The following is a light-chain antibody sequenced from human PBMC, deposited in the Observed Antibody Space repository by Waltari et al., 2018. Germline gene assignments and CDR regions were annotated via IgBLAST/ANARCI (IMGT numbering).Light chain of an antibody. J-gene: IGKJ4*01. CDR3: FQYGNYPLT. CDR1: QGVRNN. Sequence: AIQMTQSPSSLSASVGDRVTITCRASQGVRNNLAWYQQKPGKAPKLLVYGASTLQSGVPSRFSGSGSGTDFTLTITRVQPEDFATYYCFQYGNYPLTFGGGTKVENK. CDR2: GAS. V-gene: IGKV1-6*01.